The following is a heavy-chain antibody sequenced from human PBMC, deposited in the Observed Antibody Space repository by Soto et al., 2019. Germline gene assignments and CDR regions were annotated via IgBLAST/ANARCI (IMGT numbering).Heavy chain of an antibody. Sequence: QVQLVQSGAEVKKPGSSVKVSCKASGGTFSSYAISWVRQAPGQGLEWMGGIIPIFGTANYAQKFQGRVTITADESTSTAYMELSSLRSEDTAVYYCASNVPAAMIVRSYWFDPWGQGTLVTVSS. CDR1: GGTFSSYA. V-gene: IGHV1-69*01. D-gene: IGHD2-2*01. CDR3: ASNVPAAMIVRSYWFDP. J-gene: IGHJ5*02. CDR2: IIPIFGTA.